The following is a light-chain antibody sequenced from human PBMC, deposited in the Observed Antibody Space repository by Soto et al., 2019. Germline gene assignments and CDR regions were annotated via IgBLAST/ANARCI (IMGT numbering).Light chain of an antibody. Sequence: EIVLTQSPGTLSLSPGEGATLSCRASESVSSNYLAWYQQKPGQPPRLLIYGASSRATGIPDRFSGSGSGTDFTLVIRRLEPEDFSVFYCQQYGSSPFAFGPGTKVDMK. CDR3: QQYGSSPFA. V-gene: IGKV3-20*01. J-gene: IGKJ3*01. CDR1: ESVSSNY. CDR2: GAS.